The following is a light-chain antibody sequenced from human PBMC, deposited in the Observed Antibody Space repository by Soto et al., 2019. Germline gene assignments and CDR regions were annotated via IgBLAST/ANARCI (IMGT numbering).Light chain of an antibody. V-gene: IGKV1-9*01. CDR2: AAS. CDR3: QQLNSYPIT. CDR1: QGISSY. J-gene: IGKJ5*01. Sequence: DIQLTQSPSFLSASVGDRVTITCRASQGISSYLAWYQQKPGKAPKLLIYAASTLQSGVPSRFSGSGSATYFTLTISSMQPEDFATYYWQQLNSYPITFGQGTRLEIK.